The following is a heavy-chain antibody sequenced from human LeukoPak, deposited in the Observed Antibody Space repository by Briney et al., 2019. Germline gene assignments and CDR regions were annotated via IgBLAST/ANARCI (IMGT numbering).Heavy chain of an antibody. CDR2: ISSSSSYI. CDR1: GFTFSSYS. D-gene: IGHD6-19*01. Sequence: PGGSLRLSCAASGFTFSSYSMNWVRQAPGKGLEWVSSISSSSSYIYYADSVKGRFTISRDNAKNSLYLQMNSLRAGDTAVYYCARDSSGWLGYYFDYWGQGTLVTVSS. CDR3: ARDSSGWLGYYFDY. V-gene: IGHV3-21*01. J-gene: IGHJ4*02.